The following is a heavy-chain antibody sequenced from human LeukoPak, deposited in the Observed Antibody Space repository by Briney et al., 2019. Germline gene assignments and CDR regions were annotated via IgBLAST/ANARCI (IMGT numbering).Heavy chain of an antibody. J-gene: IGHJ4*02. CDR3: SEGYFEPFDH. CDR1: LASVCISH. V-gene: IGHV4-59*02. Sequence: SETLSLTSVLSLASVCISHWNWIRQLPGKGLEWIGCLSYTGKTDYNTSLTSRVTISLYTSKNHVSLKLRSVTAADAAVYYCSEGYFEPFDHWGQGTLVTVSS. CDR2: LSYTGKT. D-gene: IGHD2/OR15-2a*01.